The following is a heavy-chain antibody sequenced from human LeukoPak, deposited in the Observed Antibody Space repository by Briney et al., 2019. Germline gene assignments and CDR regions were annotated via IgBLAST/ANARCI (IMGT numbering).Heavy chain of an antibody. J-gene: IGHJ4*02. Sequence: GGSLRLSCAASGFTFSSYGMHWVRQAPGKGLEWVAFIRYDGSNKYYADSVKGRFTISRDNSKNTLCLQMNSLRAEDTAVYYCAKDREYYYGSGSYYKRGYFDYWGQGTLVTVSS. CDR3: AKDREYYYGSGSYYKRGYFDY. CDR1: GFTFSSYG. V-gene: IGHV3-30*02. CDR2: IRYDGSNK. D-gene: IGHD3-10*01.